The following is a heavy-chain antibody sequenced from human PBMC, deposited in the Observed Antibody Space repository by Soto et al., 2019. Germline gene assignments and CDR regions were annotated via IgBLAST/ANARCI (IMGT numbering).Heavy chain of an antibody. J-gene: IGHJ4*02. CDR2: TYYRSKWSN. V-gene: IGHV6-1*01. CDR3: ARDSPGYGDYVLFDY. CDR1: GDSVCSNSVA. D-gene: IGHD4-17*01. Sequence: SHTRSLTCAISGDSVCSNSVAWNWIRQSPSRGLEWLGRTYYRSKWSNDYAVSVESRITINPDTSKNQFSLQLDSVTPEDTAVYYCARDSPGYGDYVLFDYWGQGTRVTVSS.